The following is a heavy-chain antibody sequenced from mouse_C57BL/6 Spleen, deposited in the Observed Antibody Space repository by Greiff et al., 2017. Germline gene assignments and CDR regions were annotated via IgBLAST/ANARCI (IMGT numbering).Heavy chain of an antibody. CDR1: GYTFTSYW. D-gene: IGHD1-1*01. CDR3: ARPPYYGSSPHWYFDV. CDR2: IYPGSGST. Sequence: VQLQQPGAELVKPGASVKMSCKASGYTFTSYWITWVKQRPGQGLEWIGDIYPGSGSTNYNEKFKSKATLTVDTSSSTAYMQLSSLTSEDSAVYYCARPPYYGSSPHWYFDVWGTGTTVTVSS. V-gene: IGHV1-55*01. J-gene: IGHJ1*03.